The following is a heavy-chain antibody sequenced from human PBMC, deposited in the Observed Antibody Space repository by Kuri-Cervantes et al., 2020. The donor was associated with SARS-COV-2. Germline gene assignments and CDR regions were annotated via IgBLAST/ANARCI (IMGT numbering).Heavy chain of an antibody. Sequence: LTCAASGFTFSSYAMSWVRQAPGKGLEWVSAISGSGGSTYYADSVKGRFTISRDNSKNTLYLQMNSLRAEDTAVYYCAFSPNFVVVSPYAFDIWGQGTMVTVSS. D-gene: IGHD2-2*01. CDR2: ISGSGGST. J-gene: IGHJ3*02. CDR1: GFTFSSYA. CDR3: AFSPNFVVVSPYAFDI. V-gene: IGHV3-23*01.